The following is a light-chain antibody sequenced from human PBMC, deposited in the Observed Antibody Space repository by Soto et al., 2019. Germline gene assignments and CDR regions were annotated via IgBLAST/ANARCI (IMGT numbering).Light chain of an antibody. CDR3: QQGGA. Sequence: EIVLTQSPATLSLSPGERATLSCRASQSVSSYLAWYQQKPGQAPRLLIYDAFNRATGIPARFSGSGSGIDFTLTISSLEPEDSAVYYCQQGGAFGPGTKVDIK. CDR1: QSVSSY. J-gene: IGKJ3*01. V-gene: IGKV3-11*01. CDR2: DAF.